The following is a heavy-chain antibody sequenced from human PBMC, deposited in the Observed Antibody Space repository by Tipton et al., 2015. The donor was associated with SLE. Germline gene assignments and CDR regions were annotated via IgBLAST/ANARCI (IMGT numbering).Heavy chain of an antibody. CDR1: GGSVSSTNYY. Sequence: TLSLTCTVSGGSVSSTNYYWSWIRQPAGRGLEWIGRIYSSGTTNYNPSLKSRLSMSLDTSTNQFSLRLSSVTAADTAVYYCARGVAGYFYYCYLDVWGKGTTVTIPS. V-gene: IGHV4-61*02. J-gene: IGHJ6*03. CDR3: ARGVAGYFYYCYLDV. CDR2: IYSSGTT.